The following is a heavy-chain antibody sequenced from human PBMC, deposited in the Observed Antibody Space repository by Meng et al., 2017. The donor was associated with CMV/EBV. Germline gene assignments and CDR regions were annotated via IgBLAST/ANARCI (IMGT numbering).Heavy chain of an antibody. D-gene: IGHD6-6*01. CDR1: GGSISSYY. Sequence: SATLSLTCTVSGGSISSYYWNWIRQPPGKGLEWIGYIYYSGSTDYNPSLKSRVTISVDTSKNQFSLKLSSVTAADTAVYYCARAYSSSCRVDYWGQGTLVTVSS. CDR3: ARAYSSSCRVDY. J-gene: IGHJ4*02. V-gene: IGHV4-59*01. CDR2: IYYSGST.